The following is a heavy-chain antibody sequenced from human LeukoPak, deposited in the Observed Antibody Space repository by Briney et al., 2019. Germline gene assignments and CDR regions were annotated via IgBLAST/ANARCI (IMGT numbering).Heavy chain of an antibody. J-gene: IGHJ5*02. CDR2: INHSGST. CDR1: GGSFSVYY. D-gene: IGHD3-3*01. CDR3: ASHLGITASTLDP. Sequence: SETLSLTCAVYGGSFSVYYWSWIRQPPGKGRECIGEINHSGSTKYNPSLKSRVTISVDRSKNQFSLKMSSATAADTAVYHCASHLGITASTLDPWGQGTLVTVSS. V-gene: IGHV4-34*01.